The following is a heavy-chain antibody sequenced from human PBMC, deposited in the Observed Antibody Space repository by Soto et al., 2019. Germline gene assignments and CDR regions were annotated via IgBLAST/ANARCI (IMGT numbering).Heavy chain of an antibody. J-gene: IGHJ6*02. CDR1: GGTFSSYA. Sequence: SVKVSCKASGGTFSSYAISWVRQAPGQGLEWMGGIIPIFGTANYAQKFQGRVTITADESTSTAYMELSSLRSEDTAVYYCAIPIASYWVLFYYGMDVWGQGTTVTVSS. CDR3: AIPIASYWVLFYYGMDV. CDR2: IIPIFGTA. V-gene: IGHV1-69*13. D-gene: IGHD1-26*01.